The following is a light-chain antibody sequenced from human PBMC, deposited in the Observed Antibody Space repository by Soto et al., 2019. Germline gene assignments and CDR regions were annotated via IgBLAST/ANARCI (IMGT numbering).Light chain of an antibody. Sequence: EIVLTQSPAMLSLSPGERATLSCRASQSISSYLAWYQQKPGQAPRLLVYDASNRATGIPARFSGSGSGTDFTLTIGSLEPEDFAVYYCQQRNYWPITFSQGTRLEIK. CDR3: QQRNYWPIT. CDR1: QSISSY. J-gene: IGKJ5*01. V-gene: IGKV3-11*01. CDR2: DAS.